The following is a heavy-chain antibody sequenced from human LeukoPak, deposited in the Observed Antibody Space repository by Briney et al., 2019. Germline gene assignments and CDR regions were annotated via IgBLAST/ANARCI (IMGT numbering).Heavy chain of an antibody. J-gene: IGHJ4*02. CDR1: GGTSSSYA. Sequence: ASVKVSCKASGGTSSSYAISWVRQAPGQGLEWMGGIIPIFGTANYAQKFQGRVTITADESTSTAYMELSSLRSEDTAVYYCARGGLTYYNILTGYQYYFDYWGQGTLVTVSS. D-gene: IGHD3-9*01. V-gene: IGHV1-69*13. CDR3: ARGGLTYYNILTGYQYYFDY. CDR2: IIPIFGTA.